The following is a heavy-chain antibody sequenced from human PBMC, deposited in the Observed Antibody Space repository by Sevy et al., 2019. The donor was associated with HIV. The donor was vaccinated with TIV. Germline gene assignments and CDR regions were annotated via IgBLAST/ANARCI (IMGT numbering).Heavy chain of an antibody. Sequence: GGSLRLSCVASGFTFSSYEMNWVRQAPGKGLEWVSHISNSGSIIYYEDSVKGRFTISRDNAKNSLYLQMNSLRAKDTAVYYCAREDGSRQYFQYWGQGTLVTVSS. CDR3: AREDGSRQYFQY. CDR1: GFTFSSYE. CDR2: ISNSGSII. D-gene: IGHD6-13*01. J-gene: IGHJ1*01. V-gene: IGHV3-48*03.